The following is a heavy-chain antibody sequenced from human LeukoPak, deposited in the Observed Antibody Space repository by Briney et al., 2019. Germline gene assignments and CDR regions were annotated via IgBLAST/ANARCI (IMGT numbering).Heavy chain of an antibody. CDR1: GYTFTSYD. V-gene: IGHV1-8*01. CDR3: ATEPLDSCGSGRNLSAP. CDR2: MRPNSGNT. Sequence: ASVKVSCKASGYTFTSYDINWVRQAAGQGLGWMGWMRPNSGNTGYAQKFQGRVTMTRNTSISTAYMELSSLRSEDTAVFYCATEPLDSCGSGRNLSAPWGQGTLVTV. J-gene: IGHJ5*02. D-gene: IGHD3-10*01.